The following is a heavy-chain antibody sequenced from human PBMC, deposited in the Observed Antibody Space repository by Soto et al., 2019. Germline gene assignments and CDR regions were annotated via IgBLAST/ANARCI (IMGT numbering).Heavy chain of an antibody. CDR3: AKATATGGGAFDI. Sequence: GGSLRLSCAASGFICSSYDMSWVRQAPGKGLEWVSTILVDGRAFYVDSVRGRFTISRDTSKNTVYLQMNSLTAGDTALYYCAKATATGGGAFDICGQGTMVTVSS. J-gene: IGHJ3*02. D-gene: IGHD2-8*02. V-gene: IGHV3-23*01. CDR1: GFICSSYD. CDR2: ILVDGRA.